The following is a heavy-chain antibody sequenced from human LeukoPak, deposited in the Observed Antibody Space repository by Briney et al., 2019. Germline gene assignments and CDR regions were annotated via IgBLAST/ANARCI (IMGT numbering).Heavy chain of an antibody. J-gene: IGHJ6*03. CDR3: ASSYSSSSLFYYYMDV. D-gene: IGHD6-6*01. CDR1: GGTFSSYA. Sequence: ASVKVSCKASGGTFSSYAISWVRQAPGQGLEWMGGIIPIFGTANYAQKFQGRVTITADESTSTAYMELSSLRSEDTAVYYCASSYSSSSLFYYYMDVWGKGTTVPVSS. V-gene: IGHV1-69*13. CDR2: IIPIFGTA.